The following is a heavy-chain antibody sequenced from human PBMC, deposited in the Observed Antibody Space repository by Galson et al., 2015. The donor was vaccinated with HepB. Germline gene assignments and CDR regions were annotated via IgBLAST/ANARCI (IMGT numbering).Heavy chain of an antibody. CDR1: GFTFSSYD. V-gene: IGHV3-23*01. Sequence: SLRLSCAASGFTFSSYDMTWVRQAPGKGLEWVSFISSSGDNTYYADSVKGRLTISRDNSKNTLHLQMNSLRAEDTAIYYCARVSLGASSSWYYFDYWGLGTLVTVSS. CDR2: ISSSGDNT. J-gene: IGHJ4*02. CDR3: ARVSLGASSSWYYFDY. D-gene: IGHD6-13*01.